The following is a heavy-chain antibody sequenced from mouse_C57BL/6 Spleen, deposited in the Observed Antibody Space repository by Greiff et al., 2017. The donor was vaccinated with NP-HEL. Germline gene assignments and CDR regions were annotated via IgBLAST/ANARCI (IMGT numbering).Heavy chain of an antibody. V-gene: IGHV1-55*01. J-gene: IGHJ1*03. CDR3: ASATYYYGSSYVWYFDA. D-gene: IGHD1-1*01. CDR2: IYPGSGST. Sequence: QVQLQQPGAELVKPGASVKMSCKASGYTFTSYWITWVKQRPGQGLEWIGDIYPGSGSTNYNEKFKSKATLTVDTSSSTAYMQLSSLTSEDSAVYYCASATYYYGSSYVWYFDAGGTGTTVTVSS. CDR1: GYTFTSYW.